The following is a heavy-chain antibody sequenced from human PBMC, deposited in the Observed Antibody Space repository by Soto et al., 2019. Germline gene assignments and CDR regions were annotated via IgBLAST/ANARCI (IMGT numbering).Heavy chain of an antibody. CDR3: AKDSVVVVAGDYYYYYMDV. J-gene: IGHJ6*03. CDR2: ISWNSGSI. D-gene: IGHD2-15*01. CDR1: GFTFDDYA. V-gene: IGHV3-9*01. Sequence: EVQLVESGGGLVQPGRSLRLSCAASGFTFDDYAMHWVRQAPGKGLEWVSGISWNSGSIGYADSVKGRFTISRDNAKNSLYLQMNSLRDEDTALYYCAKDSVVVVAGDYYYYYMDVWGKGTTVTVSS.